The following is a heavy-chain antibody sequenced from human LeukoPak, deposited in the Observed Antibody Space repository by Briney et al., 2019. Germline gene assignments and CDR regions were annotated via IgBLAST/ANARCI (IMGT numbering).Heavy chain of an antibody. Sequence: SSETLSLTCTVSGYSINSGYYWGWIRQPPGKGLEWIAIIYHSGSTYYNPSLKSRVTISVDTSKNQFSLKLSSVTAADTAVYYCARVWEYEWLRFGGEFDYWGQGTLVTVSS. J-gene: IGHJ4*02. D-gene: IGHD5-12*01. CDR3: ARVWEYEWLRFGGEFDY. V-gene: IGHV4-38-2*02. CDR2: IYHSGST. CDR1: GYSINSGYY.